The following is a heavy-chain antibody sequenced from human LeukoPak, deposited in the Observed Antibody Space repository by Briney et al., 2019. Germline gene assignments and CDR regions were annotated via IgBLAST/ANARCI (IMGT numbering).Heavy chain of an antibody. CDR2: ISYDGINK. V-gene: IGHV3-30*18. CDR1: GFTFSSYG. J-gene: IGHJ1*01. D-gene: IGHD3-22*01. CDR3: AKDSGGDYYDSLEYFQN. Sequence: PGRSLGLSCAASGFTFSSYGMHWVRQAPGKGLEWVSLISYDGINKNYEDSVKGRFTISRDNSKNTQYLQMNSLRAEDTAVYYCAKDSGGDYYDSLEYFQNWGQGTLVTVSS.